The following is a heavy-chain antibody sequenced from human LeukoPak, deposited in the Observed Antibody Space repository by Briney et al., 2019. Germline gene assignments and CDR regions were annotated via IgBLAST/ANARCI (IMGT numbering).Heavy chain of an antibody. D-gene: IGHD3-9*01. V-gene: IGHV1-2*02. J-gene: IGHJ4*02. Sequence: ASVKVSCKASGYTFTGYYIHWVRQAPGQGLEWMGWINPNSGGTNYAQKFQGRVTMTRDTSISTAYMELSRLRSDDTAVYYCARGGYYDILTGYSSDPLDYWGQGTLVTVSS. CDR2: INPNSGGT. CDR3: ARGGYYDILTGYSSDPLDY. CDR1: GYTFTGYY.